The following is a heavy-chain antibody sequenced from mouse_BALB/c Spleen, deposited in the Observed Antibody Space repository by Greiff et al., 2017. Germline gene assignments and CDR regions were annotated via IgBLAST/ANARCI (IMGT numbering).Heavy chain of an antibody. Sequence: EVKLQESGGGLVKPGGSLKLSCAASGFTFSSYAMSWVRQTPEKRLEWVASISSGGSTYYPDSVKGRFTISRDNARNILYLQMSSLRSEDTAMYYCAKGDYSAWFAYWGQGTLVTVSA. V-gene: IGHV5-6-5*01. CDR1: GFTFSSYA. D-gene: IGHD1-1*01. CDR3: AKGDYSAWFAY. CDR2: ISSGGST. J-gene: IGHJ3*01.